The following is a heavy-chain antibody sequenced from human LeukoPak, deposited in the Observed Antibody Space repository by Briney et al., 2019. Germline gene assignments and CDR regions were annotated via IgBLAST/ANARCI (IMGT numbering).Heavy chain of an antibody. CDR2: ISSSGSTI. CDR3: AKDIAAAGTGWYFDL. CDR1: GFTFSDYY. V-gene: IGHV3-11*04. J-gene: IGHJ2*01. D-gene: IGHD6-13*01. Sequence: GGSLRLSCAASGFTFSDYYMSWIRQAPGEGLERVSYISSSGSTIYYADSVKGRFTISRDNAKNSLYLQMNSLRAEDTAVYYCAKDIAAAGTGWYFDLWGRGTLVTVSS.